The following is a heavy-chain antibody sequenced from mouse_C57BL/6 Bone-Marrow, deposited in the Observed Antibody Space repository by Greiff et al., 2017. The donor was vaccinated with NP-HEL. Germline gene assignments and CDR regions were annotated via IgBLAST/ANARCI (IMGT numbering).Heavy chain of an antibody. J-gene: IGHJ3*01. Sequence: VQLQQSGPVLVKPGASVKMSCKASGYTFTDYYMNWVKQSHGKSLEWIGVINPYNGGTSYNQKFKGKATLTVDKSSSTAYMELNSLTSEDSAVYYCARFWDWFAYWGQGTLVTVSA. V-gene: IGHV1-19*01. CDR1: GYTFTDYY. CDR3: ARFWDWFAY. D-gene: IGHD4-1*01. CDR2: INPYNGGT.